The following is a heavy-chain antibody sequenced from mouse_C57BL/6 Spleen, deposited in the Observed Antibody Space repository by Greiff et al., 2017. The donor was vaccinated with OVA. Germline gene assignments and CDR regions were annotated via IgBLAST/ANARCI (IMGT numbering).Heavy chain of an antibody. CDR3: ARWGRADY. V-gene: IGHV1-69*01. D-gene: IGHD3-3*01. CDR2: IDPSDSYT. CDR1: GYTFTSYW. Sequence: QVHVKQPGAELVMPGASVKLSCKASGYTFTSYWMHWVKQRPGQGLEWIGEIDPSDSYTNYNQKFKGKSTLTVDKSSSTAYMQLSSLTSEDSAVYYCARWGRADYWGQGTTLTVSS. J-gene: IGHJ2*01.